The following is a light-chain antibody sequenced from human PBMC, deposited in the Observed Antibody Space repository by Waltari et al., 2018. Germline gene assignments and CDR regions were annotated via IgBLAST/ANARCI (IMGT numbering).Light chain of an antibody. J-gene: IGKJ4*01. CDR2: KAS. V-gene: IGKV1-9*01. CDR3: QQHNSNPPT. CDR1: QGISSY. Sequence: DIQMTQSPSSLSASVGDRVTITCRASQGISSYLAWYQQKPGKAPKLLIYKASTLQSGVPSRFSGSGSGTDFTFTISSLQPEDFATYYCQQHNSNPPTFGGGTKVEIK.